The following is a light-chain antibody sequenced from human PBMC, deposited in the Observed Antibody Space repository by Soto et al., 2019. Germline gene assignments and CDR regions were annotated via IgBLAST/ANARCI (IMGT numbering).Light chain of an antibody. CDR1: SSNIGNNY. CDR2: DNN. J-gene: IGLJ2*01. CDR3: ATWDDSLSAVL. V-gene: IGLV1-51*01. Sequence: QSVLTQPPSVSAAPGQKVTISCSGSSSNIGNNYVSWYQQLPGTAPKLLIYDNNRRPSGIPDRFSDSKSGTSATLGITGLQIGDEADYFCATWDDSLSAVLFGGGTKLTVL.